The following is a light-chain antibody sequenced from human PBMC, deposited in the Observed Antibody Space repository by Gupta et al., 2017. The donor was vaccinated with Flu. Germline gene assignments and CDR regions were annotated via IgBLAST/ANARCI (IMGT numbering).Light chain of an antibody. Sequence: QSALTQPRSVSGSLGQSVTISCTGSSSDVGGYNYVSWYLQHPGKAPKLLIYDVTKRPSGVPDRFSGSTSGNTASLTISGLQAEDEADFYCYSYADNNLSVFGTGTKVTVL. V-gene: IGLV2-11*01. J-gene: IGLJ1*01. CDR3: YSYADNNLSV. CDR1: SSDVGGYNY. CDR2: DVT.